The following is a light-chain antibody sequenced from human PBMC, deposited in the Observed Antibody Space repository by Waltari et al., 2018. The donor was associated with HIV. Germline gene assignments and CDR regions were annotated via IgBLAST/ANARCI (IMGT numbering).Light chain of an antibody. J-gene: IGKJ1*01. CDR1: QSVSSSY. Sequence: EIVLTQSPGTLSLSPGERATLSCRASQSVSSSYLAWYQQKPGQAPRLLIYGASSRSTGIPDRFSGSGSCTDFTLTISRLEPEDFAVYYCQQYGSSLSWTFGQGTKVEIK. V-gene: IGKV3-20*01. CDR2: GAS. CDR3: QQYGSSLSWT.